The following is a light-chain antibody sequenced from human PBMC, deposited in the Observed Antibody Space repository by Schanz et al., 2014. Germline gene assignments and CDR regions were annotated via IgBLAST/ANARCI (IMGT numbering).Light chain of an antibody. J-gene: IGLJ2*01. Sequence: QSVLTQQPSVSGTPGQRVTISCSGSSSNVGSNYVYWYQQVPGTAPKLLIYRNDERPSGVPDRFSGSKSGTSASLAISDLRSEDEADYYCAAWDDDLLFGGGTKLTVL. CDR2: RND. CDR3: AAWDDDLL. V-gene: IGLV1-47*01. CDR1: SSNVGSNY.